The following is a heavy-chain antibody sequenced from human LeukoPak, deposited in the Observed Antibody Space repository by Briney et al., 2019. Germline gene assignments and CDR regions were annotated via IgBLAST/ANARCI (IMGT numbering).Heavy chain of an antibody. CDR2: IYPGDSDT. CDR3: ATLDRRDDYSAFDS. D-gene: IGHD5-24*01. CDR1: DYIFSNYW. V-gene: IGHV5-51*01. J-gene: IGHJ4*02. Sequence: GESLKISCKGSDYIFSNYWIGWVRQMPGKGLECMGIIYPGDSDTKYSPSFQGQVTISADKSISTAYLQWSSLKASDTAIYYCATLDRRDDYSAFDSWGQGTLVTVSS.